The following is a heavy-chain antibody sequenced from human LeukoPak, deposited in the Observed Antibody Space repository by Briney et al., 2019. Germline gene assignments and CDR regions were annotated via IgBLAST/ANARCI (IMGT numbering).Heavy chain of an antibody. V-gene: IGHV3-7*04. D-gene: IGHD1-26*01. CDR2: IKQDGSEK. CDR1: GFTFSNHW. J-gene: IGHJ4*02. Sequence: PGGSLRLSCTASGFTFSNHWMSWVRQAPGKGLEWVANIKQDGSEKYYVDSAKGRFTISRDNAKNSLYLQMNSLRAEDTAVYYCARGGGSYYNYWGQGTLVTVSS. CDR3: ARGGGSYYNY.